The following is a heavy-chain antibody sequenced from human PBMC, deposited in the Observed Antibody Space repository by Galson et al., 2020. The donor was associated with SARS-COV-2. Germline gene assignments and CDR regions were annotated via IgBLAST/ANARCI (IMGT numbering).Heavy chain of an antibody. CDR2: IKPDGNEK. Sequence: GGSLRLSCEVSGFTFSSYWMSWVRQAPGKGLEWVANIKPDGNEKYYVDSVKGRFTISRDNAKNSLSLHMNNLRAEDTAVYYCARDAPNDSYYAYWGHGTLVTVSS. CDR1: GFTFSSYW. D-gene: IGHD1-26*01. J-gene: IGHJ4*01. CDR3: ARDAPNDSYYAY. V-gene: IGHV3-7*01.